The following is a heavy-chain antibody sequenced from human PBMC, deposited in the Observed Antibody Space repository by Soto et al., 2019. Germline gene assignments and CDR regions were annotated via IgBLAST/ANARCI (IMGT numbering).Heavy chain of an antibody. D-gene: IGHD3-10*01. Sequence: QVQLVQSGAEVKKPGASVKVSCKASGYTFTSYAMHWVRQAPGQRLEWMGWINAGNGNTKYSQKFQGRVTITRDTSASTAYMELSSLRSEDTAVYYCARDGRDYGSGSHILPSYYMDVWGKGTTVTVSS. CDR1: GYTFTSYA. J-gene: IGHJ6*03. CDR2: INAGNGNT. V-gene: IGHV1-3*01. CDR3: ARDGRDYGSGSHILPSYYMDV.